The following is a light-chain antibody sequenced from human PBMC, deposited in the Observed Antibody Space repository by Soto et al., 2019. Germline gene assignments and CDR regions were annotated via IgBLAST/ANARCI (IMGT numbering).Light chain of an antibody. CDR3: QHYGSSLWT. CDR2: GAS. Sequence: EIVLTQSPGTLSLSPGERANLSCRASQNVSSSYLAWYQQKPGQAPRLLIYGASSRATGIPDRFSGSGSGTDFTLTISRLELEDFAVYYCQHYGSSLWTFGQGTKVEIK. J-gene: IGKJ1*01. CDR1: QNVSSSY. V-gene: IGKV3-20*01.